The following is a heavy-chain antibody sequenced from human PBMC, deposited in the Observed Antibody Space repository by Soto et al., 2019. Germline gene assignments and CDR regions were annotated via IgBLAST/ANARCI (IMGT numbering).Heavy chain of an antibody. J-gene: IGHJ4*02. D-gene: IGHD1-20*01. V-gene: IGHV3-23*01. CDR1: GFNVGAFA. CDR2: ISVSDAFI. CDR3: TRETVAGITGLDY. Sequence: GGCLRLSCAASGFNVGAFAVNWVRQAPGKGLERVSGISVSDAFIYYADSVRGRFSISRDASENILYLQMNSLRVDDTALYYCTRETVAGITGLDYWGPGTLVTVPS.